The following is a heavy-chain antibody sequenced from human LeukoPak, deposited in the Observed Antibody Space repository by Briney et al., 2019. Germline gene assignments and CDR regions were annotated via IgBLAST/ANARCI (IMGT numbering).Heavy chain of an antibody. CDR3: MRSEVGRNWFDP. CDR2: INEDGSGK. CDR1: GFTFSSYW. D-gene: IGHD3-3*01. Sequence: PGGSLRLSCAVSGFTFSSYWMSWVRQAPGKGLEWVANINEDGSGKYYMDSVKGRFTISRDNAKNSLYLQMNSLRAEDTAIYYCMRSEVGRNWFDPRGQGTLVTVSS. J-gene: IGHJ5*02. V-gene: IGHV3-7*03.